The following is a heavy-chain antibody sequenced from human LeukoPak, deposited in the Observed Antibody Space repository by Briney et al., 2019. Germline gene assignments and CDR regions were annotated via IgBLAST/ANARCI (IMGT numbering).Heavy chain of an antibody. Sequence: SQTLSLTCTVSDGSISSYYWSWIRQPPGKGLEGIGYIYYSGSTNYNPSLKSRVTISVDTSKNQFSLKLSSVTAADTALYYCARESSSSFGYYYYYYMDVWGKGTTVTVSS. CDR3: ARESSSSFGYYYYYYMDV. D-gene: IGHD6-6*01. V-gene: IGHV4-59*01. CDR1: DGSISSYY. CDR2: IYYSGST. J-gene: IGHJ6*03.